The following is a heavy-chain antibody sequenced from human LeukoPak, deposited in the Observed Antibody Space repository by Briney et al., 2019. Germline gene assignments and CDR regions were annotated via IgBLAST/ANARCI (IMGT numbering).Heavy chain of an antibody. CDR3: AASKTYCGGDCSDY. J-gene: IGHJ4*02. D-gene: IGHD2-21*02. V-gene: IGHV4-59*01. CDR2: IYYSGST. Sequence: PSETLSLTCTVSGGSISSYYWSWIRQPPGKGLEWIGHIYYSGSTNYNPSLKSRVTISVDTSKNQFSLKPSSVTAADTAVYYCAASKTYCGGDCSDYWGQGTLVTVSS. CDR1: GGSISSYY.